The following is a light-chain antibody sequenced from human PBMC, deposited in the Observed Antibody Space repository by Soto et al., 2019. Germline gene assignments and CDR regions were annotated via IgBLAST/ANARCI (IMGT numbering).Light chain of an antibody. J-gene: IGLJ2*01. Sequence: QAVVTQPPSASGTPGQRVTISCSGSSSNIGNNYVHWYQQLRGTAPKLLIFKSNQRPSGVPDRFSGSTSGTSASLAIGGLRSEDEADYYCATWDDRRSGVLFGGGTQLTVL. V-gene: IGLV1-47*01. CDR1: SSNIGNNY. CDR3: ATWDDRRSGVL. CDR2: KSN.